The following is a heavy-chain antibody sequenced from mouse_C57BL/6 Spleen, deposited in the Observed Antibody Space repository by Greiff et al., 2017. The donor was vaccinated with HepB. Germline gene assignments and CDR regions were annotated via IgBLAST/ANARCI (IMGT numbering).Heavy chain of an antibody. V-gene: IGHV1-72*01. CDR3: ARREDYYGLYAMDY. CDR1: GYTFTSYW. D-gene: IGHD1-1*01. J-gene: IGHJ4*01. Sequence: QVQLKQSGAELVKPGASVKLSCKASGYTFTSYWMHWVKQRPGRGLEWIGRIDPNSGGTKYNEKFKSKATLTVDNTSSTASMQLSSLTSEDSAVYYCARREDYYGLYAMDYWGQGTSVTVSS. CDR2: IDPNSGGT.